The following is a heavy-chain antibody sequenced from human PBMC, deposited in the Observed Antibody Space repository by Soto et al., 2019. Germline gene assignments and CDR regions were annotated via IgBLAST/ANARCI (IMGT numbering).Heavy chain of an antibody. CDR3: ARSPPPPHFDY. CDR2: IYYSGST. V-gene: IGHV4-30-4*01. CDR1: GGSLSSGDYY. Sequence: SETLSLTCAVSGGSLSSGDYYWSWIRQPPGKGLEWIGYIYYSGSTYYNPPLKSRVTISVDTSKNQFSLKLSSVTAADTAVYYCARSPPPPHFDYWGQGTLVTVSS. J-gene: IGHJ4*02.